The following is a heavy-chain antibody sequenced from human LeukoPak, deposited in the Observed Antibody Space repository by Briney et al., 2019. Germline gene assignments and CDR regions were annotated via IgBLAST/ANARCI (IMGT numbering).Heavy chain of an antibody. CDR1: GFTFSNYW. J-gene: IGHJ1*01. CDR2: IKQDGSEK. D-gene: IGHD5-18*01. V-gene: IGHV3-7*01. CDR3: ARDYSSFQH. Sequence: GGSLRLSCAASGFTFSNYWMSWVRQAPGKGLEWVANIKQDGSEKNYVDSVKGRFTISRDNAKNSLYLQMNSLRAEDTAVYYCARDYSSFQHWGQGTLVTVSS.